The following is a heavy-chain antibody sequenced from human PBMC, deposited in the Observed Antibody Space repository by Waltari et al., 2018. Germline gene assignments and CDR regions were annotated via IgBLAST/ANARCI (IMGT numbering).Heavy chain of an antibody. CDR3: ARGSIAARPRGTWFDP. CDR1: GGSFSGYY. V-gene: IGHV4-34*01. Sequence: QVQLQQWGAGLLKPSETLSLTCAVYGGSFSGYYWSWIRQHPGKGLEWIGEINHSGSTNYTPSVKSRVTISVDTSKNQCSLKLSAVTAADTAVYYCARGSIAARPRGTWFDPWGQGTLVTVSS. J-gene: IGHJ5*02. D-gene: IGHD6-6*01. CDR2: INHSGST.